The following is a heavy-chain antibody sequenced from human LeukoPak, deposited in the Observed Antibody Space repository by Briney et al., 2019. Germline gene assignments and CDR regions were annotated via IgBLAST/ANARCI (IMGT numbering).Heavy chain of an antibody. CDR1: GGSFSGYY. D-gene: IGHD4-17*01. V-gene: IGHV4-34*01. CDR3: ARGQGTVTTH. CDR2: INHSGSA. Sequence: SETLSLTCAVSGGSFSGYYWTWIRQPPGKGLEWIGEINHSGSANYNPSLKSRVTISLDTSKNQFSLNLSSVTAADTAVYYCARGQGTVTTHWGQGTLITVSS. J-gene: IGHJ4*02.